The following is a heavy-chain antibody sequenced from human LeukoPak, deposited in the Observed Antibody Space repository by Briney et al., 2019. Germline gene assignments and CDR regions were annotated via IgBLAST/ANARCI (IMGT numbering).Heavy chain of an antibody. Sequence: SETLSLTCTVSGASISSSYSYYWGWIRQPPGKGLEWIGSIYYSGSTYYNPSLKSRVTISVDTSKNQFSLKLSSVTAADTAVYYCARTLTIFGVVISYFDYWGQGTLVTVSS. J-gene: IGHJ4*02. V-gene: IGHV4-39*01. D-gene: IGHD3-3*01. CDR3: ARTLTIFGVVISYFDY. CDR2: IYYSGST. CDR1: GASISSSYSYY.